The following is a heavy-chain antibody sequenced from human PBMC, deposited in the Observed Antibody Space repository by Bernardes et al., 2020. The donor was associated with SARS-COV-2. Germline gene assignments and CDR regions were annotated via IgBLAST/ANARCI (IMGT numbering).Heavy chain of an antibody. Sequence: SETLSLTCAVYGGSFSGYYWSWIRQPPGKGLAWIGEINHSGSTNYNPSLKSRVTISVDTSKNQFSLKLSSVNAADTAVYYCARGRTVTTFYYYNYGMDVWGKGTTVTVSS. CDR1: GGSFSGYY. V-gene: IGHV4-34*01. D-gene: IGHD4-17*01. CDR3: ARGRTVTTFYYYNYGMDV. CDR2: INHSGST. J-gene: IGHJ6*04.